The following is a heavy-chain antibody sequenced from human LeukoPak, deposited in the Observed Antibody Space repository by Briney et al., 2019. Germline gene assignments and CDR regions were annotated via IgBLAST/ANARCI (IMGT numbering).Heavy chain of an antibody. D-gene: IGHD6-19*01. CDR3: VISSSGWEHDAFDI. CDR2: INHSGST. J-gene: IGHJ3*02. V-gene: IGHV4-34*01. Sequence: PSETLSLTCAVYGGSFSGYYWSWIRQPPGKGLEWIGEINHSGSTNYNPSLKSRVTISVDTSKNQFSLKLSSVTAADTAVYYCVISSSGWEHDAFDIWGQGTMVTVSS. CDR1: GGSFSGYY.